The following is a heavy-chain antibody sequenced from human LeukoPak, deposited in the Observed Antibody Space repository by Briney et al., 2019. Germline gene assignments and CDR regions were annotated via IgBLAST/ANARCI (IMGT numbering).Heavy chain of an antibody. Sequence: GGSLRLSCAASGFTFNNYNMNWVRQTPGKGLEWVSSITRDSIYTFYADSVRGRFTISRDNAKNSLSLQMNSLRAEDTAVYYCARDPYNGYYGDDYYYYMDVWGKGTTVTISS. CDR2: ITRDSIYT. CDR1: GFTFNNYN. CDR3: ARDPYNGYYGDDYYYYMDV. D-gene: IGHD3-3*01. J-gene: IGHJ6*03. V-gene: IGHV3-21*01.